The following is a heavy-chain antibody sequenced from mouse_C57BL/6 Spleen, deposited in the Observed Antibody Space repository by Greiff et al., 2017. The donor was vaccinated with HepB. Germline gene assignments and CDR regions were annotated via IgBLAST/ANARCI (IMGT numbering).Heavy chain of an antibody. CDR3: ARRGSQRAMDY. CDR1: GYTFTSYW. CDR2: IHPNSGST. Sequence: VQLQQPGAELVKPGASVKLSCKASGYTFTSYWMHWVKQRPGQGLEWIGMIHPNSGSTNYNEKFKSKATLTVDKSSSTAYMQLSSLTSEDSAVYYCARRGSQRAMDYWGQGTSVTVSS. J-gene: IGHJ4*01. V-gene: IGHV1-64*01.